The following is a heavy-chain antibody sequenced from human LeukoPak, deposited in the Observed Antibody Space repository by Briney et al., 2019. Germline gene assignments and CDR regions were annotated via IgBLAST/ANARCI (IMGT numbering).Heavy chain of an antibody. D-gene: IGHD6-13*01. J-gene: IGHJ4*02. V-gene: IGHV3-23*01. CDR2: ISGSGGST. CDR3: GLGYSSSWYAFDY. Sequence: PGGSLRLSCAASGFTFSSYAMSGFRQAPGKGLEGASAISGSGGSTYYADSVKGRFTISRDNSKNTLYLQMNSLRAEDTAVYYCGLGYSSSWYAFDYWGQGTLGTVSS. CDR1: GFTFSSYA.